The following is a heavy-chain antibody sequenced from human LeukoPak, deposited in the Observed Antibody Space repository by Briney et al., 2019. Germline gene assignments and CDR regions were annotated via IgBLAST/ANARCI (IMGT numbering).Heavy chain of an antibody. V-gene: IGHV4-59*01. CDR3: AREDSGYDYSPFYY. CDR2: TYYTGSA. J-gene: IGHJ4*02. Sequence: SETLSLTCTVSGGSISGYYWNWIRQPPGKGLEWIGYTYYTGSASYNPSLKSRVTISVDTSKEQFSLKLSSVTAADTAVYYCAREDSGYDYSPFYYWGQGILVTVSS. D-gene: IGHD5-12*01. CDR1: GGSISGYY.